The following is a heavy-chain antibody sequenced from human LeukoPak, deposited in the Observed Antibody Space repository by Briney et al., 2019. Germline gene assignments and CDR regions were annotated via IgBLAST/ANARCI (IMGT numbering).Heavy chain of an antibody. D-gene: IGHD2-2*01. Sequence: PGGSLRLSCAASGFTFSSYWMHWVRQVPGKGLVWVARINPGGSSITYADSVKGRFTISRDNAKNTLYLQMDSLRAEDAAVYYCARDLLGYCSSTSCQNLVWGQGTLVTVSS. J-gene: IGHJ4*02. CDR3: ARDLLGYCSSTSCQNLV. CDR2: INPGGSSI. V-gene: IGHV3-74*01. CDR1: GFTFSSYW.